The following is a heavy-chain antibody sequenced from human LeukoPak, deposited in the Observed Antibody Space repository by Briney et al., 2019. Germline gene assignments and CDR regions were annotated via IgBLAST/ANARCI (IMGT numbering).Heavy chain of an antibody. V-gene: IGHV1-18*01. CDR3: ARPSRIADAFDI. CDR2: ISAYNGNT. D-gene: IGHD2/OR15-2a*01. Sequence: ASVKVSCKASGYTFTSYGISWVRQAPGQGLEWMGWISAYNGNTNYAQKLQGRVTMTTDTPTSTAYMELRSLRSDDTAVYYCARPSRIADAFDIWGQGTMVTVSS. CDR1: GYTFTSYG. J-gene: IGHJ3*02.